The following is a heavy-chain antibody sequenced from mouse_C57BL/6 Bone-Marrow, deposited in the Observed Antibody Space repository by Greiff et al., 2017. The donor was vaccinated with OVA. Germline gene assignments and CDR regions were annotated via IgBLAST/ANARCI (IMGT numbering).Heavy chain of an antibody. V-gene: IGHV7-3*01. CDR3: ARFSYDYDEDY. D-gene: IGHD2-4*01. CDR1: GFTFTDYY. J-gene: IGHJ2*01. CDR2: IRNKANGYTT. Sequence: EVQLVESGGGLVQPGGSLSLSCAASGFTFTDYYMSWVRQPPGKALEWLGFIRNKANGYTTESSASVKGRFTISRDNFQRILYLQMNALRAEDSATYYCARFSYDYDEDYWGQGTTLTVSS.